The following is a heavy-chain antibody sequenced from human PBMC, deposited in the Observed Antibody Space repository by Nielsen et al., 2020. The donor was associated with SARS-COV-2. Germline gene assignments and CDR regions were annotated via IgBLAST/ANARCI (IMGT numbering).Heavy chain of an antibody. D-gene: IGHD2/OR15-2a*01. Sequence: ASVKVSCKASGYTFTNYAMNWVRQAPGQGLEWMGLINTNTGNPTYAQGFTGRFVFSLDTSVSTAYLQISSLKAEDTTAVYYCAREIVRGAFDIWGQGTMITVSS. J-gene: IGHJ3*02. V-gene: IGHV7-4-1*02. CDR2: INTNTGNP. CDR3: AREIVRGAFDI. CDR1: GYTFTNYA.